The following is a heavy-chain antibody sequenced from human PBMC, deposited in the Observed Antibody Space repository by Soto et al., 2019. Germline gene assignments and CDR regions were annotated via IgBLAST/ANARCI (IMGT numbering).Heavy chain of an antibody. CDR1: GCTFTSYG. D-gene: IGHD6-13*01. J-gene: IGHJ4*02. Sequence: QVQLVQSGAEVKKPGASVKVSCKASGCTFTSYGISWVRQAPGQGLEWMGWISAYNGNTNYAQKLQGRVTMTTDTYTSTAYMWRRSLRSDDTAVYYCARESSSSCHDYWGQGPLATVSP. CDR2: ISAYNGNT. CDR3: ARESSSSCHDY. V-gene: IGHV1-18*01.